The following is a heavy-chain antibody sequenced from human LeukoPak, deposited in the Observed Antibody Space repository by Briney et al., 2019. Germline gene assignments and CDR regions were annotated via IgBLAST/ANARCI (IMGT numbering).Heavy chain of an antibody. CDR3: TRDSYPVEMATIYFDY. D-gene: IGHD5-24*01. Sequence: GSLRLSCTASGFTFGDYAMSWFRQAPGKGLEWVGFFRSKAYGGTTEYAASVKGRFTISRDDSKSIAYLQMNSLKTEDTAVYYCTRDSYPVEMATIYFDYWGQGTLVTVSS. CDR1: GFTFGDYA. J-gene: IGHJ4*02. CDR2: FRSKAYGGTT. V-gene: IGHV3-49*03.